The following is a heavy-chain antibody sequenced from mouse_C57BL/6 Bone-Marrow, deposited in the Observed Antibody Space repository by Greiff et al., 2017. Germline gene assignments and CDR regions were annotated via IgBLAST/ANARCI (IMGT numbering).Heavy chain of an antibody. CDR3: ARGAY. V-gene: IGHV1-80*01. CDR2: IYPGDGDT. Sequence: VQLQQSGAELVKPGASVKISCKASGYAFSSYWMHWVKQRPGKSLEWIGQIYPGDGDTNYNGKFKGKATLTADKSSSTAYMQLSSLTADDSAVYVCARGAYWGQGTLVTVSA. J-gene: IGHJ3*01. CDR1: GYAFSSYW.